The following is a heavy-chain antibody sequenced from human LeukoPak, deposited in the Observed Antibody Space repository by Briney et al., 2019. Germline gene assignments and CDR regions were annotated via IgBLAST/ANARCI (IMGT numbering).Heavy chain of an antibody. Sequence: PSETLSLTCTVSGGSISSSSYCWGWICQPPGKGLEWIGSIYYSGSTYYNPSLKSRVTISVDTSKNQFSLKLSSVTAADTAVYYCARDLEEQLGATYYYYMDVWGKGTTVTVSS. D-gene: IGHD6-6*01. CDR3: ARDLEEQLGATYYYYMDV. CDR2: IYYSGST. J-gene: IGHJ6*03. CDR1: GGSISSSSYC. V-gene: IGHV4-39*07.